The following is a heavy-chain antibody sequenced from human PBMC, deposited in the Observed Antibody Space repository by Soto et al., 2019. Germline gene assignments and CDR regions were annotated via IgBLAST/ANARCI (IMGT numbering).Heavy chain of an antibody. D-gene: IGHD3-10*01. Sequence: GDSVKGFFTASGYPFTEYYIHLVRQAPGQGPEWIGWVNPNGGDTNYAEKFRGRVTMTTDTSIVTAYMELSRLRSDDTATYYCVRDSDRWTYGLGSWLEWGQGTPVTVSS. J-gene: IGHJ4*02. V-gene: IGHV1-2*02. CDR2: VNPNGGDT. CDR1: GYPFTEYY. CDR3: VRDSDRWTYGLGSWLE.